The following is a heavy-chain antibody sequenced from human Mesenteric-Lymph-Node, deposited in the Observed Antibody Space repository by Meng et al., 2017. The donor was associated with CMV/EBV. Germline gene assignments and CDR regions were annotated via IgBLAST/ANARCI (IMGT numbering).Heavy chain of an antibody. CDR1: GYTFSTYD. CDR2: VNPDSANT. D-gene: IGHD5-12*01. J-gene: IGHJ3*02. Sequence: ASVKVSCKTSGYTFSTYDINWVRQAAGQGLEWMGWVNPDSANTGYAQKFQGRVTIFRNTSTSTAYIELSSLRSEDTAVYYCARGATNGGAFDIWSQGTMVTVSS. CDR3: ARGATNGGAFDI. V-gene: IGHV1-8*03.